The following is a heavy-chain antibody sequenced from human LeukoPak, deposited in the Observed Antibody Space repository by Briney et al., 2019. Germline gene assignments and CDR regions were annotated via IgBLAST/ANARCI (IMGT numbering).Heavy chain of an antibody. D-gene: IGHD3-10*01. CDR1: GFTFSDYY. V-gene: IGHV3-11*01. CDR2: ISSSGSTI. Sequence: PGGSLRLSCVASGFTFSDYYMSWIRQAPGKGLEWVSYISSSGSTIYYADSVKGRFTISRDNAKNSLYLQMNSLRAEDTAVYYCARDATMVRGEKTDAFDIWGQGTMVTVSS. CDR3: ARDATMVRGEKTDAFDI. J-gene: IGHJ3*02.